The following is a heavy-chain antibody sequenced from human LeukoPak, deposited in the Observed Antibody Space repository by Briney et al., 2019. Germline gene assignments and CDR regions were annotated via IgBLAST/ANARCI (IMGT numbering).Heavy chain of an antibody. CDR3: ARVRAWEIQDYFDH. V-gene: IGHV3-20*04. D-gene: IGHD1-26*01. J-gene: IGHJ4*02. CDR1: GFTFDDYG. CDR2: INWRGGGT. Sequence: GGSLRLSCAASGFTFDDYGMTWVRQAPGKGLEWVSSINWRGGGTTYADSVKGRFTISRDNAKNSLFLQMDSLRAEDTALYFCARVRAWEIQDYFDHWGQGTLVTVSS.